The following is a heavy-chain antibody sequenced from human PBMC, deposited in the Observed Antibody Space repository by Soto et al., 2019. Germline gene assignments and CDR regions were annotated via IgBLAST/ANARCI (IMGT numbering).Heavy chain of an antibody. CDR1: GYTFTSYA. J-gene: IGHJ4*02. CDR2: INAGNGNI. Sequence: ASVKVSCKASGYTFTSYAMHWVRQAPGQRLEWMGWINAGNGNIKYSQKFQGRITITRDTSASTAYMELSSLRSEDTAVYYCARDPSAYDLPAYWGQGTLVTISS. CDR3: ARDPSAYDLPAY. D-gene: IGHD5-12*01. V-gene: IGHV1-3*01.